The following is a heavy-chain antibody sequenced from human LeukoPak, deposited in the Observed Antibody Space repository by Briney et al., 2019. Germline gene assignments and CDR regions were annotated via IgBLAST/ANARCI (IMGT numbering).Heavy chain of an antibody. CDR2: IYSGGST. J-gene: IGHJ3*02. D-gene: IGHD1-1*01. CDR1: GFTVSSNY. CDR3: AREVQRSAFDI. V-gene: IGHV3-53*01. Sequence: GGSLRLSCAASGFTVSSNYMSWVRQAPGKGLEWVSVIYSGGSTYYADSVKGRFTISRDNSRNTLYLQMNSLRAEDTAVYYCAREVQRSAFDIWGQGTMVTVSS.